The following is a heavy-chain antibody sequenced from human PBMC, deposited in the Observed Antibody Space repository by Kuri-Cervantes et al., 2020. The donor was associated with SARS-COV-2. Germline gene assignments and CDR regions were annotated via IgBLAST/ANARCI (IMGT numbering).Heavy chain of an antibody. Sequence: ASVKVSCKASGYTFTGYYMHWVRQAPGQGLEWMGWINPNSGGTNYAQKFQGRVTMTRDTSISTAYMELSRLRSDDTAVYYCARDSGDWNPDGFDIWGQGTMVTVSS. CDR3: ARDSGDWNPDGFDI. J-gene: IGHJ3*02. CDR1: GYTFTGYY. D-gene: IGHD1-1*01. CDR2: INPNSGGT. V-gene: IGHV1-2*02.